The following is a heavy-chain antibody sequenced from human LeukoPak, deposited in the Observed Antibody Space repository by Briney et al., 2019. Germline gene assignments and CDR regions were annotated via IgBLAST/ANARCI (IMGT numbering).Heavy chain of an antibody. CDR2: TSYRSKWYN. CDR1: GDSVSTNSVA. V-gene: IGHV6-1*01. CDR3: ARGRASDGGTTFDY. D-gene: IGHD1-1*01. Sequence: PSQTLSLTCAISGDSVSTNSVAWNWIRQSPSRGLEWLGRTSYRSKWYNDYAVSVKSRITITPDTSKNQFSLQLNSVTPEDTAVYYCARGRASDGGTTFDYWGQGTLVTVSS. J-gene: IGHJ4*02.